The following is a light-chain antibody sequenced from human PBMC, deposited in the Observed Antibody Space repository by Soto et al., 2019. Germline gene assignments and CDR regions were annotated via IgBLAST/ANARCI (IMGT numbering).Light chain of an antibody. J-gene: IGKJ5*01. CDR1: QSVSSTY. Sequence: EIVLTQSPGTLSLSPGERATLSCRASQSVSSTYLAWYQQKPGQAPRLLIYGASRRATGIPDRVSGSGSGTDFTLTISRLEPEDFAVYYCQQYGSSPTTFGQGTRLEIK. CDR2: GAS. CDR3: QQYGSSPTT. V-gene: IGKV3-20*01.